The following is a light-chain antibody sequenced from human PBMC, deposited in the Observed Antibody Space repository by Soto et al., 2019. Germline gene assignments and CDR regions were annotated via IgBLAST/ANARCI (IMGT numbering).Light chain of an antibody. V-gene: IGLV2-14*01. Sequence: QSGLTQPASVSGSPGQSITISCTGTSSDVGGYNSVSWYQQHPGKAPKLMIHDVSNRPSGVSNRFSGSKSGNTASLTISGLQAEDEADYYCSSYTSSSSYVFGSGTKVTVL. CDR3: SSYTSSSSYV. CDR1: SSDVGGYNS. CDR2: DVS. J-gene: IGLJ1*01.